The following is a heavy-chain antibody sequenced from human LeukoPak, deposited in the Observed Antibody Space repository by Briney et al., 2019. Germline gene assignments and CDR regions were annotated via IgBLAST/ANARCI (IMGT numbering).Heavy chain of an antibody. Sequence: GRSLRLSCAASGFTFSSYWMSWVRQAPGKGLEWVANIKLDGSEKYYVDSVKGRFTISRDNAKNSLYLQMNSLRAEDTAVYYCARDEVVVVPAATLDYYYYGMDVWGQGTTINVSS. CDR3: ARDEVVVVPAATLDYYYYGMDV. V-gene: IGHV3-7*03. J-gene: IGHJ6*02. CDR1: GFTFSSYW. CDR2: IKLDGSEK. D-gene: IGHD2-2*01.